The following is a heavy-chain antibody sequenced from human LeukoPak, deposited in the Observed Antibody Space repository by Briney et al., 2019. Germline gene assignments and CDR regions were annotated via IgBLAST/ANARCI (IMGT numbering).Heavy chain of an antibody. D-gene: IGHD6-6*01. J-gene: IGHJ4*02. CDR2: IHYSGST. CDR3: ARWGSYSSSSTFGY. CDR1: GGSISSYY. Sequence: SETLSLTCTVPGGSISSYYWSWIRQPPGKGLEWIGDIHYSGSTNYNPSLKSRVTISVDTSKNQFSLKLTSVTAADTAVYYCARWGSYSSSSTFGYWGQGTLVTVPS. V-gene: IGHV4-59*01.